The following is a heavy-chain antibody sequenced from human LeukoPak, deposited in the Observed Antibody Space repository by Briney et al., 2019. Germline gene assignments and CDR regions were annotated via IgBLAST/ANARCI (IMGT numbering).Heavy chain of an antibody. D-gene: IGHD5-24*01. CDR1: GGSISSSSYY. J-gene: IGHJ4*02. CDR2: INYSGST. V-gene: IGHV4-39*07. Sequence: SETLSLTCTVSGGSISSSSYYWGRIRQPPGKGLEWIGSINYSGSTYSNPSLKSRVTISVDTSKNRFSLRLSSVTAADTAVYYCARARTRGVEMATTFDYWGQGTLVTVSS. CDR3: ARARTRGVEMATTFDY.